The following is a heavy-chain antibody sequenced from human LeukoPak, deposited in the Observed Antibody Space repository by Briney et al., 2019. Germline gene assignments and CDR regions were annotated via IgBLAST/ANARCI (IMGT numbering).Heavy chain of an antibody. Sequence: GGSLRLSCAASGFTLSSYWMSWVRQAPGKGLEWVANINHNGNVNYYVDSVKGRFTISRDNAKNSLYLQMSNLRAEDTAVYFCARGGGLDVWGQGATVTVSS. J-gene: IGHJ6*02. V-gene: IGHV3-7*03. CDR3: ARGGGLDV. CDR2: INHNGNVN. CDR1: GFTLSSYW. D-gene: IGHD3-16*01.